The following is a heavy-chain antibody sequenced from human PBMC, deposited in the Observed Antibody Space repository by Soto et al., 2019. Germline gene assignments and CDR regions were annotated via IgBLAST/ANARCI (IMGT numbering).Heavy chain of an antibody. D-gene: IGHD1-1*01. CDR2: IRTKTNSYAT. CDR3: TRLEEPGPVKVDY. V-gene: IGHV3-73*01. J-gene: IGHJ4*02. CDR1: GFTFSGSA. Sequence: GSLRLSCAASGFTFSGSAIHWVRQASGKGLEWVGRIRTKTNSYATAYAESVKGRFTVSRDDSKNTAYLQMNSLKTEDTAVYYCTRLEEPGPVKVDYWGQGTLVTVSS.